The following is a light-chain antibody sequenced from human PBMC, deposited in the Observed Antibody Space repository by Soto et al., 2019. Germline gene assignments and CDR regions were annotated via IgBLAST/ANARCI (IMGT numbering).Light chain of an antibody. J-gene: IGKJ4*01. CDR3: QQSYSTPLT. Sequence: DVQMTKSPSSLSASVGDRVTITCRASQSISSYLNWYQQKPGKAPKLLIYAASSLQSGVPSRLSGSGSGTDFTLTISSLQPEDCATYYCQQSYSTPLTFGGGTKVEIK. CDR1: QSISSY. V-gene: IGKV1-39*01. CDR2: AAS.